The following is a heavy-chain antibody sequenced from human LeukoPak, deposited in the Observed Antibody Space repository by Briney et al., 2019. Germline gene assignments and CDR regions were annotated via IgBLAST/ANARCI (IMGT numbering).Heavy chain of an antibody. CDR3: ATDGYNSEFDY. D-gene: IGHD5-24*01. V-gene: IGHV3-23*01. Sequence: GGSLRLSCAASGFTFSSYAMSWVRQAPGKGLEWVSAISGSGGSTYYADSVKGRFTIPRDNSKNSLYLQMNSLRTEDTALYYCATDGYNSEFDYWGQGTLVTVSS. J-gene: IGHJ4*02. CDR2: ISGSGGST. CDR1: GFTFSSYA.